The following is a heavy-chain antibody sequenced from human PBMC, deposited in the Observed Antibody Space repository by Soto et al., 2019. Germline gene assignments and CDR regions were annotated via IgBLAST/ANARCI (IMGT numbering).Heavy chain of an antibody. CDR1: GFTFSDHY. V-gene: IGHV3-72*01. CDR3: ARAPGVY. CDR2: TRNKANSYTT. J-gene: IGHJ4*02. Sequence: GGSLRLSCAASGFTFSDHYMDWVRQAPGKGLEWVGRTRNKANSYTTEYAASVKGRFTISRDDSKNSLYLQMNSLKTEDTAVYYCARAPGVYWGQGTLVTVA.